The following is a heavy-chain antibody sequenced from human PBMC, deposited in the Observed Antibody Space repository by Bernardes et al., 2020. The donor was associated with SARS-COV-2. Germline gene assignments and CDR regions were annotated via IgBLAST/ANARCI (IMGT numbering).Heavy chain of an antibody. CDR2: PDPQYGET. J-gene: IGHJ5*02. Sequence: ASVKVSCKVSGSTLRELSMHWVRQVPGKGLEWMGGPDPQYGETIYAQKFQGRVTLTEDTSTDTAYMELSSLRSEDTAVYYCSTDSIFGVVIYTLTPWGQGALVTVSS. V-gene: IGHV1-24*01. CDR3: STDSIFGVVIYTLTP. CDR1: GSTLRELS. D-gene: IGHD3-3*01.